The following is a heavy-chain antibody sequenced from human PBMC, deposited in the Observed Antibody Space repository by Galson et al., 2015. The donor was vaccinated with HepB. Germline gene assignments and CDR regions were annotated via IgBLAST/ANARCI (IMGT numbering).Heavy chain of an antibody. Sequence: SETLSLTCTVSGGSISSSSYYWGWIRQPPGKGLEWIGSIYYSGSTYYNPSLKSRVTISVDTSKNQFSLKLSSVTAADTAVYYCARLSVNYYETRDYYYGMDVWGQGTTVTVSS. V-gene: IGHV4-39*01. CDR2: IYYSGST. D-gene: IGHD3-22*01. CDR3: ARLSVNYYETRDYYYGMDV. CDR1: GGSISSSSYY. J-gene: IGHJ6*02.